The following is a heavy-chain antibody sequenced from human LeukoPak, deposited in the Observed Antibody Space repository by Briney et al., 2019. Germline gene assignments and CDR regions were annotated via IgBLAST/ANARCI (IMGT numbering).Heavy chain of an antibody. CDR3: ARDRGSGWYYFDY. CDR1: GFTFSSYW. Sequence: PGGSLRLSCVASGFTFSSYWMHWVRQAPGKGLVWVSRINSDGSGTTYADSVKGRFTISRDNAKNTLYLQMNSLRAEDTAVYYCARDRGSGWYYFDYWGQGTLVTVSS. CDR2: INSDGSGT. V-gene: IGHV3-74*01. J-gene: IGHJ4*02. D-gene: IGHD6-19*01.